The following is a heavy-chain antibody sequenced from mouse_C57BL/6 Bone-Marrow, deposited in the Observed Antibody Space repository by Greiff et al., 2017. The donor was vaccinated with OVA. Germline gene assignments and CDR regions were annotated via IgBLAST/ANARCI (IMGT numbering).Heavy chain of an antibody. D-gene: IGHD1-1*01. CDR3: ARSLITTVVATRYYFDY. J-gene: IGHJ2*01. CDR1: GYTFTSYG. Sequence: QVQLKESGAELARPGASVKLSCKASGYTFTSYGISWVKQRTGQGLEWIGEIYPRSGNTYYNEKFKGKAPLNADKSSSTSYMELRSLTSEDSSVYFCARSLITTVVATRYYFDYWGQGTTLTVSS. V-gene: IGHV1-81*01. CDR2: IYPRSGNT.